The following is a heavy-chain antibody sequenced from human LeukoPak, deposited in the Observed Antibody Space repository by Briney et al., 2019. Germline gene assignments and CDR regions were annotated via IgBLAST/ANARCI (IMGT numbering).Heavy chain of an antibody. V-gene: IGHV4-59*08. Sequence: PSETLSLTCTASGVSISSYYWSWIRQPPGKGLECIGDIYNSGSTNYNPSLKIRVSISVDTSKNQFSLKLSSVTAADTAVYYCARSAIDAFDIWGQGTMVTVSS. CDR2: IYNSGST. CDR1: GVSISSYY. J-gene: IGHJ3*02. D-gene: IGHD6-25*01. CDR3: ARSAIDAFDI.